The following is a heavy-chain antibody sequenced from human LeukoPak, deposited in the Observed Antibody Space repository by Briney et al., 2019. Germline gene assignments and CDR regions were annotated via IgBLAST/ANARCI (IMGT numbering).Heavy chain of an antibody. Sequence: PGGSLRLSCAASGFTFSTYAMSSVRQSPGKGLEWVSTISGSGGSTYYADSVKGRFTISRDNSKNALYLQMNSLRAEDTAVYYCAKEFYFATAVWGQGTTVTVS. V-gene: IGHV3-23*01. CDR1: GFTFSTYA. J-gene: IGHJ6*02. CDR2: ISGSGGST. D-gene: IGHD2-15*01. CDR3: AKEFYFATAV.